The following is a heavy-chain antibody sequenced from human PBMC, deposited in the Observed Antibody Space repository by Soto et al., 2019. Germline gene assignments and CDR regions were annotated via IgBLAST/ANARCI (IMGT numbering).Heavy chain of an antibody. Sequence: GGPLRLSCAASVFTLSRHTMNWVRQSPGKGLEWVSFIGSRTSDIYYADSVKGRYTISRDNAKNSLYLDLTRLRAEDTAVYFCVRDYYDTSGYPNTFDMWGQGTMVTVSS. J-gene: IGHJ3*02. CDR2: IGSRTSDI. CDR1: VFTLSRHT. D-gene: IGHD3-22*01. V-gene: IGHV3-21*01. CDR3: VRDYYDTSGYPNTFDM.